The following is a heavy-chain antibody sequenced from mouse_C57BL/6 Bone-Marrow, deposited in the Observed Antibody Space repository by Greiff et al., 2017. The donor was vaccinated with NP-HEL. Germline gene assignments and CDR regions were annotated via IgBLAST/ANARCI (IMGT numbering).Heavy chain of an antibody. CDR2: IDPSDSYT. Sequence: QVQLQQSGAELVKPGASVTLSCKASGYTFTTYWMQWVKQRPGQGLEWIGEIDPSDSYTNYNQKFKGKATLTVDTSSSTAYMQLSSLTSEDSAVYYCARKAYYGRSYEFAYWGQGTLVTVSA. D-gene: IGHD1-1*01. V-gene: IGHV1-50*01. J-gene: IGHJ3*01. CDR1: GYTFTTYW. CDR3: ARKAYYGRSYEFAY.